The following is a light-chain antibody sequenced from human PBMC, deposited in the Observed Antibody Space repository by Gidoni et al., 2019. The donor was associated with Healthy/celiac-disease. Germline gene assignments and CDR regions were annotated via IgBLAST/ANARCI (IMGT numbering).Light chain of an antibody. J-gene: IGKJ1*01. CDR1: QSIISY. Sequence: DIQMTQSPSSLSASVGDRVTITCRASQSIISYLNWYQQKPGKATKLLIYAASSLQSWVPSRFSGSGSGTDFTLTISSLQPEDFATYYCQQSYSTLRTFGQGTKVEIK. CDR2: AAS. V-gene: IGKV1-39*01. CDR3: QQSYSTLRT.